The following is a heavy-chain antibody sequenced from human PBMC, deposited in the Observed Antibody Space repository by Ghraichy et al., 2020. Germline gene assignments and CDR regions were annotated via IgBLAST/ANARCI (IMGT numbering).Heavy chain of an antibody. J-gene: IGHJ4*02. CDR1: GDVIGAGGYS. D-gene: IGHD4-17*01. CDR3: ARGAHDYAFDF. CDR2: TYHDGTS. V-gene: IGHV4-30-2*06. Sequence: LSLTCAVSGDVIGAGGYSWSWIRQSPGEGLEWVGYTYHDGTSRLNPSLKNRVTILVDKSKNQFSLNLTSLTAADTAVYYCARGAHDYAFDFWGQGAPATVTS.